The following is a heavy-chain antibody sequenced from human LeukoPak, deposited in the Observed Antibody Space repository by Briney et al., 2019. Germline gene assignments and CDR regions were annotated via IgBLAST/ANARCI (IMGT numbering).Heavy chain of an antibody. V-gene: IGHV3-48*03. CDR2: ISSSGSTI. D-gene: IGHD4-11*01. Sequence: GGSLRLSCAASGLTFSSYEMNWVRQAPGKGLEWVSYISSSGSTIYYADSVKGRFTISRDNAKNTLYLQMSSMRVEDTAVYYCSGGDFSNYVWIDYWGQGTLVTVSS. J-gene: IGHJ4*02. CDR1: GLTFSSYE. CDR3: SGGDFSNYVWIDY.